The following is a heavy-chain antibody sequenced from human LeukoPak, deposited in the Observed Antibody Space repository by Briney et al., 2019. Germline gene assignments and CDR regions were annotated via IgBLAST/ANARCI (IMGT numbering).Heavy chain of an antibody. CDR1: GGSLSSSNW. J-gene: IGHJ4*02. V-gene: IGHV4-4*02. CDR2: IYHSGST. Sequence: SETLSLTCAVSGGSLSSSNWWSWVRPPPGKGLEWIGEIYHSGSTNYNPSLKSRVTISVDKSKNQFSLKLSSVTAADTAVYYCATGGYSGYAKGNFDYWGQGTLVTVSS. D-gene: IGHD5-12*01. CDR3: ATGGYSGYAKGNFDY.